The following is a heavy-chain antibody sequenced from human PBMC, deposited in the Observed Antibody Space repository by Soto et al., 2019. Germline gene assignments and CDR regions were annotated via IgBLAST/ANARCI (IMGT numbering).Heavy chain of an antibody. CDR1: GFTFSSYG. D-gene: IGHD3-16*01. CDR2: IWYDGSNK. V-gene: IGHV3-33*01. CDR3: ARDTDTLVDY. J-gene: IGHJ4*02. Sequence: QVQLVESGGGVVQPGRSLRLSCAASGFTFSSYGMHWVRQAPGKGLEWVAVIWYDGSNKYYADSVKGRFTISRDNSKNTRYLQMNSLRAEDTAVYYCARDTDTLVDYWGQGTLVTVSS.